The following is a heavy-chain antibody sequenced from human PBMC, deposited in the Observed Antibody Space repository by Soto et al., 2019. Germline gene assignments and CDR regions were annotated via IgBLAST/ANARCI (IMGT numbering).Heavy chain of an antibody. V-gene: IGHV3-30*18. Sequence: GGSLRLSCAASGFTFSSYGMHWVRQAPGKGLEWVAVISYDGSNKYYADSVKGRFTISRDNSKNTLYLQMNSLRAEDTAVYYCAKEFGPGSSWYSNWFDPWGQGTLVTVSS. CDR2: ISYDGSNK. J-gene: IGHJ5*02. D-gene: IGHD6-13*01. CDR3: AKEFGPGSSWYSNWFDP. CDR1: GFTFSSYG.